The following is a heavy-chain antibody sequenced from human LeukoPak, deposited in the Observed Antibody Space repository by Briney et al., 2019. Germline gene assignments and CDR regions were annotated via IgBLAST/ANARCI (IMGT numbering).Heavy chain of an antibody. Sequence: PGGSLRLSCAKTGFTFSGYGLHWARQAPGKGLEWVANIKQDGSEKYYVDSVKGRFTISRDNAKNSLYLQMNSLRAEDTAVYYCAGDFIVSYYDSSGLWYWGQGTLVTVSS. CDR2: IKQDGSEK. CDR1: GFTFSGYG. CDR3: AGDFIVSYYDSSGLWY. V-gene: IGHV3-7*05. J-gene: IGHJ4*02. D-gene: IGHD3-22*01.